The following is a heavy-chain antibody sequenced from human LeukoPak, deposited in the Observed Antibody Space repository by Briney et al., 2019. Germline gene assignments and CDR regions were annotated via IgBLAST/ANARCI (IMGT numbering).Heavy chain of an antibody. Sequence: GGSLRLSCAASGFTFDDYGMSWVRQAPGKGLEWVSGINWNGGSTGYADSVKGRFTISRDNAKNSLYLQMNSLRAEDTAVYYCAKMDTAMVTGYWGQGTLVTVSS. CDR1: GFTFDDYG. D-gene: IGHD5-18*01. CDR2: INWNGGST. V-gene: IGHV3-20*04. CDR3: AKMDTAMVTGY. J-gene: IGHJ4*02.